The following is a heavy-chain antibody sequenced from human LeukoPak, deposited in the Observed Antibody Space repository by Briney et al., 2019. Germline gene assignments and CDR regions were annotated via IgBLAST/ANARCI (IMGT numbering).Heavy chain of an antibody. V-gene: IGHV4-59*01. CDR2: IYYSGST. Sequence: SEPLSLTCTVSGGSISSYYWSWIRQPPGKGLEWIGYIYYSGSTNYNPSLKSRVTISVDTSKNQFSLKLSSVTAADTAVYYCAREPGYSYGIDYWGQGTLVTVSS. CDR3: AREPGYSYGIDY. D-gene: IGHD5-18*01. J-gene: IGHJ4*02. CDR1: GGSISSYY.